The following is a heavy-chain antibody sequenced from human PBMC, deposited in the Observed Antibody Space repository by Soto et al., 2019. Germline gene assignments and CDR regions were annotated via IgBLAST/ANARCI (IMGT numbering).Heavy chain of an antibody. J-gene: IGHJ6*02. V-gene: IGHV3-49*03. Sequence: GSLRLSCTASGFTFGDYAMSWFRQAPGKGLEWVGFIRSKAYGGTTEYAASVKGRFTISRDDSKSIAYLQMNSLKTEDTAVYYCTRDRGGHGRYFDWLLSPYYYGMDVWGQGTTVTVSS. CDR2: IRSKAYGGTT. CDR1: GFTFGDYA. D-gene: IGHD3-9*01. CDR3: TRDRGGHGRYFDWLLSPYYYGMDV.